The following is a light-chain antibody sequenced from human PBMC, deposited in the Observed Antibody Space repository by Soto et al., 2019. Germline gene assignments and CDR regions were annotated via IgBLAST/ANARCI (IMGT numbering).Light chain of an antibody. CDR3: GADHGSGSNFVYLV. J-gene: IGLJ2*01. CDR1: SGYSNYK. V-gene: IGLV9-49*01. CDR2: VGTGGIVG. Sequence: QPVLTQPPSASASLGASVTLTCTLSSGYSNYKADWYQQRPGKGPRFVMRVGTGGIVGSKGDGIPDRFSVLGSGLNRYLTIKNIQEEDESDYHCGADHGSGSNFVYLVFGGGTKLTVL.